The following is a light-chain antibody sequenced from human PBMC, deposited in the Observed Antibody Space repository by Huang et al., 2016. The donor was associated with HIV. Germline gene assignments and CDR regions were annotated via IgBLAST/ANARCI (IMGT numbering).Light chain of an antibody. V-gene: IGKV3-15*01. CDR1: QSFSHN. CDR2: GSS. CDR3: QQYNKWPRGT. J-gene: IGKJ1*01. Sequence: EIVMTQSPATVSVSPGERATLSCRATQSFSHNLAWYKQKPGQAPRLLSSGSSTRATGVPDSFSGSGSGTYFTLTISSLQSEDFAVYYCQQYNKWPRGTFGQGTRVEVK.